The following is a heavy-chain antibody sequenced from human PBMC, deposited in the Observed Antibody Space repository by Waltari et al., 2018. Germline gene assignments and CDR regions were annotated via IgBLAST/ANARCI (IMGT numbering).Heavy chain of an antibody. V-gene: IGHV3-30*02. J-gene: IGHJ4*02. CDR3: AKDAFGNTYLDF. Sequence: QVNLVESGGGVVQPGGSLRLSCATSGFTFSNFGMHWVRQAPGKGVGWWALIWFDGSDKFYADSVRGRFTISRDNSARTLYLDMDSLRLDDTAMYYCAKDAFGNTYLDFWGQGTLVTVSS. D-gene: IGHD2-2*02. CDR1: GFTFSNFG. CDR2: IWFDGSDK.